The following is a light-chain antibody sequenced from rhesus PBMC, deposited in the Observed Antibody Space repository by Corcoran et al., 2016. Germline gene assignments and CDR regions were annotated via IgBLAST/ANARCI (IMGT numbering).Light chain of an antibody. CDR3: QQGNTNPYT. Sequence: DIQMTQSPSSLSASVGDRVTITCRASQGFSDYLSWYQQKQGKAPKRLIYSASSLESGVPSRLRGSGSGTECTLTISSLQPEDFAAYYCQQGNTNPYTFGQGTKVEIK. V-gene: IGKV1-36*02. CDR2: SAS. J-gene: IGKJ2*01. CDR1: QGFSDY.